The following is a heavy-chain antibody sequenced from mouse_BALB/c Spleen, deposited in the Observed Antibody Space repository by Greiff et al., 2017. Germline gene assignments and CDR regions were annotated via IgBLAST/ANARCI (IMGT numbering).Heavy chain of an antibody. V-gene: IGHV1-14*01. J-gene: IGHJ4*01. Sequence: EVKLVESGPELVKPGASVKMSCKASGYTFTSYVMHWVKQKPGQGLEWIGYINPYNDGTKYNEKFKGKATLTSVKSSSTAYMELSSLTSEDSAVYYCARKTTVVAPYAMDYWGQGTSVTVSS. D-gene: IGHD1-1*01. CDR2: INPYNDGT. CDR3: ARKTTVVAPYAMDY. CDR1: GYTFTSYV.